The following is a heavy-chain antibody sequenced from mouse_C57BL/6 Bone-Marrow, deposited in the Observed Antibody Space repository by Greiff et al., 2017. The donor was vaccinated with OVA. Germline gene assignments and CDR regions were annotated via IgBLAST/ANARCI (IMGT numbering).Heavy chain of an antibody. V-gene: IGHV3-6*01. CDR2: ISYDGSN. Sequence: EVQLQESGPGLVKPSQSLSLTCSVTGYSITSGYYWNWIRQFPGNKLEWMGYISYDGSNNYNPSLKNRISITRDTSKNQFFLKLNSVTTEDTATYYCARLRKNYYFDYWGQGTTLTVSS. CDR1: GYSITSGYY. CDR3: ARLRKNYYFDY. D-gene: IGHD1-1*01. J-gene: IGHJ2*01.